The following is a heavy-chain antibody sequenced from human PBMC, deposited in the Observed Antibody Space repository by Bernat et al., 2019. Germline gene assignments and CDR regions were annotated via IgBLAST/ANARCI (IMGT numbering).Heavy chain of an antibody. Sequence: EAQLVESGGDLVQPGGSLKLSCAAAGFTFSGSAMHWVRQASGKGLEWVGRIRSKANSYATAYAASVKGRFTISRDDSKNTAYLQMNSLKTEETAVYYCTSYSSGEGRTYWGQGTLVTVSS. V-gene: IGHV3-73*01. CDR1: GFTFSGSA. CDR3: TSYSSGEGRTY. CDR2: IRSKANSYAT. J-gene: IGHJ4*02. D-gene: IGHD6-19*01.